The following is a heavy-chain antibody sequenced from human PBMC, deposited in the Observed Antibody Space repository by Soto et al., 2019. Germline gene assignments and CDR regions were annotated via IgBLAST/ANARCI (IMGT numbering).Heavy chain of an antibody. CDR2: ISGSGVRT. CDR1: GFTFSTSA. D-gene: IGHD1-26*01. Sequence: EVQLSESGGGLVQPGRSLRLSCAASGFTFSTSAMSWVRQAPGKGLEWVAGISGSGVRTYYADSMKGRVTIYRDNSNKTVHLQVNSLRVDDSGVYFCAKDGIVGPTTDYYYCMDAWGQGTTVTVSS. J-gene: IGHJ6*02. CDR3: AKDGIVGPTTDYYYCMDA. V-gene: IGHV3-23*01.